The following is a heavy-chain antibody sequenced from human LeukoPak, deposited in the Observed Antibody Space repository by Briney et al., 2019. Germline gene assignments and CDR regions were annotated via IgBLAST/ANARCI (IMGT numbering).Heavy chain of an antibody. D-gene: IGHD2-15*01. J-gene: IGHJ6*03. CDR3: AKNGDRGAYCTGGTCYPYFYYYMDV. Sequence: ASVKVSCKASGYTFTGYYMHWVRQAPGQGLEWMGWINPNSGGTNYAQKFQGRVTMTRDTSISTAYMELSRLRSDDTAIYYCAKNGDRGAYCTGGTCYPYFYYYMDVWGKGTTVTI. CDR2: INPNSGGT. V-gene: IGHV1-2*02. CDR1: GYTFTGYY.